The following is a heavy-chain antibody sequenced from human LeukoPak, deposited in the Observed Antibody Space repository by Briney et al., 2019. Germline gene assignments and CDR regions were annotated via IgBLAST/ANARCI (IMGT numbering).Heavy chain of an antibody. J-gene: IGHJ6*02. D-gene: IGHD2-2*01. CDR2: INHSGST. V-gene: IGHV4-34*01. CDR1: VGSFSGYY. CDR3: ARGYCSSTSCYWRHYYYYYGMDV. Sequence: SETLSLTCAVYVGSFSGYYWSWIRQPPGKGLEWIGEINHSGSTNYNPSLKSRVTISVDTSKNQFSLKLSSVTAADTAVYYCARGYCSSTSCYWRHYYYYYGMDVWGQGTTVTVSS.